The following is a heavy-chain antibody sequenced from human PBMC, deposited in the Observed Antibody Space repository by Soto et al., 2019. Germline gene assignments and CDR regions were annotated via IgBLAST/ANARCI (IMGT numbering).Heavy chain of an antibody. CDR1: GYTLTELS. CDR2: FDPEDGET. Sequence: ASVKVSCTVSGYTLTELSMHWVRQAPGKGLEWMGGFDPEDGETIYAQKFQGRVTMTEDTSTDTAYMELSSLRSEDTAVYYCATDYYGSGSYYKVNYYGMDVWGQGTTVTVSS. J-gene: IGHJ6*02. CDR3: ATDYYGSGSYYKVNYYGMDV. D-gene: IGHD3-10*01. V-gene: IGHV1-24*01.